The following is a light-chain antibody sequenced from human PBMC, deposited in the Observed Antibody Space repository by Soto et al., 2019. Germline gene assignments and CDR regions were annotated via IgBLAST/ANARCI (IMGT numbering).Light chain of an antibody. CDR1: NIGSRS. CDR2: DDS. J-gene: IGLJ2*01. CDR3: QAWDSNTDHL. V-gene: IGLV3-21*02. Sequence: SYELTQPPSVSVAPGQTATITCGGPNIGSRSVHWYQLKPRQAPALVVFDDSDRPSGIPERFSGSNSGNTATLTINRVEGGDEADYFCQAWDSNTDHLFGGGTKLTVL.